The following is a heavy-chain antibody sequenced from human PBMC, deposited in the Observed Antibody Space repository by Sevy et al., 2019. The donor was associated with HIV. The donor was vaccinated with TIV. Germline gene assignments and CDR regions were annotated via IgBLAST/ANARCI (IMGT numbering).Heavy chain of an antibody. V-gene: IGHV3-23*01. Sequence: GGSLRLSCAASGFTFSSYAMSWVRQAPGKGLEWVSAISGSGGSTYYADSVKGRFTISRDNSKNTLYLQMNSLRAEDTAVYYCANPRRGITAYYMDVWGKGTTVTVSS. J-gene: IGHJ6*03. CDR1: GFTFSSYA. CDR2: ISGSGGST. D-gene: IGHD3-16*01. CDR3: ANPRRGITAYYMDV.